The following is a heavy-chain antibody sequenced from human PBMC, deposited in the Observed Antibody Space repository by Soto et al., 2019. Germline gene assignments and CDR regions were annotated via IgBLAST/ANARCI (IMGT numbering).Heavy chain of an antibody. J-gene: IGHJ3*02. V-gene: IGHV1-2*04. CDR3: ARDHGIAVASDAFDI. Sequence: ASVKVSCKASGYTFTGYYMHWVRQAPGQGLEWMGWINPNSGGTNYAQKFQGWVTMTRDTSISTAYMELSRLRSDDTAVYYCARDHGIAVASDAFDIWGQGTMVTVSS. CDR2: INPNSGGT. CDR1: GYTFTGYY. D-gene: IGHD6-19*01.